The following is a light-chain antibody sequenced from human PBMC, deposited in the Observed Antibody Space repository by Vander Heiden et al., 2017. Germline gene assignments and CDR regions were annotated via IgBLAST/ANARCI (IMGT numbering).Light chain of an antibody. V-gene: IGKV1-39*01. CDR1: QSVSSY. CDR2: GAS. Sequence: IQLPRSQSSLSASVGDSVPITCRAGQSVSSYLNWYHQKPGKAPKLLIYGASSWQSGVPARFSGSGSGTDFTLTINNLQPEDVATYYCQQSYSAPITFGQGTKVEIK. CDR3: QQSYSAPIT. J-gene: IGKJ1*01.